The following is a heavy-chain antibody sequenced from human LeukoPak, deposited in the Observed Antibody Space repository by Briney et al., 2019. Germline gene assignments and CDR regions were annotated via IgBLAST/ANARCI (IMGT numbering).Heavy chain of an antibody. V-gene: IGHV3-23*01. Sequence: GGSLRLSCTASGFTFSTYDMSWVRQAPGKGLEWVSTVRVNGRSTYYADSVKGRFTISRDNSKNMLYLQMNSLRAEDTALYYCAKPGEPSNYYFDYWGQGALVTVSS. J-gene: IGHJ4*02. CDR1: GFTFSTYD. D-gene: IGHD2-21*01. CDR2: VRVNGRST. CDR3: AKPGEPSNYYFDY.